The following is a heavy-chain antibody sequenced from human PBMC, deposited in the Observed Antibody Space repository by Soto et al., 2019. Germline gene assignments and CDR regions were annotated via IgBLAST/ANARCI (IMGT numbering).Heavy chain of an antibody. CDR1: GGSFSGYY. CDR2: INHSGST. CDR3: ARGGTRNQKDIVVVQAAWDFDP. Sequence: QVQLQQWGAGLLKPSETLSLTCAVYGGSFSGYYWSWIRQPPGKGLEWIGEINHSGSTNYNPSLKSRCTISVDTSKNQFSMKLSSVTAADTAVYYCARGGTRNQKDIVVVQAAWDFDPWGQGTLVTVSS. D-gene: IGHD2-2*01. V-gene: IGHV4-34*01. J-gene: IGHJ5*02.